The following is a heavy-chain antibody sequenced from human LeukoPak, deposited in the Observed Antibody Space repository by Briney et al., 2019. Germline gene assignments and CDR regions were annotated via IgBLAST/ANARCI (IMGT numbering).Heavy chain of an antibody. J-gene: IGHJ6*02. Sequence: ASVKVSCKASGYTFTSYGISWVRQAPGQGLEWMGWISAYNGNTNYAQKLQGRVTMTTDTSTSTAYMELRSLRSDDTAVYYCARVYCSSTSYYRAYYYGMDVWGQGTTVTVS. CDR2: ISAYNGNT. D-gene: IGHD2-2*02. CDR1: GYTFTSYG. V-gene: IGHV1-18*01. CDR3: ARVYCSSTSYYRAYYYGMDV.